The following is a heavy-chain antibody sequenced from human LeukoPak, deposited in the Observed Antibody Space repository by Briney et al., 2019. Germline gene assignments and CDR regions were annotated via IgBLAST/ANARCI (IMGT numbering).Heavy chain of an antibody. V-gene: IGHV3-30*02. Sequence: GGSLRLSCAASGLIFSSYGMHWVRQAPGEGLEWVAYIRHDESKTFYADSVKGRFTVSRDDSKNTLYLQMHSLRAEDTALYYCAKPVIPSAYQGTYYMDVWGKGTTVTVSS. CDR2: IRHDESKT. J-gene: IGHJ6*03. CDR1: GLIFSSYG. CDR3: AKPVIPSAYQGTYYMDV. D-gene: IGHD3-16*01.